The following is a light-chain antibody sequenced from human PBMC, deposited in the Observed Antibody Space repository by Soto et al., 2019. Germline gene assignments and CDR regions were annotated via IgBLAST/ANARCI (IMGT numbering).Light chain of an antibody. V-gene: IGLV1-44*01. J-gene: IGLJ1*01. CDR1: SSNIASNT. Sequence: QSVLTPPPSASGTPGQRVTVSCSGSSSNIASNTVNWYQQRPGTAPKLLIYSNDQRPSGVPDRFSASKSGTSASLAISGLQSEDEADYYCASWDDSLNGHVFGTGTKVTVL. CDR2: SND. CDR3: ASWDDSLNGHV.